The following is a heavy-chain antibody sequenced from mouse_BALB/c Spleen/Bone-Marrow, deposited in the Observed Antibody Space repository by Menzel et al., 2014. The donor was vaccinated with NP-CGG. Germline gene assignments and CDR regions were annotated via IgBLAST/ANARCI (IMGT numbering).Heavy chain of an antibody. CDR1: GFTFSSYT. Sequence: EVQRVESGGGLVKPGGSLKLSCAASGFTFSSYTMSWVRQTPEKRPEWVATITSGGSYTYYPDSVKGRFTISRDNAKNTLYLQMSSLKSEDTAMYYCTRDNGPFDYWGQGTTLTVSS. V-gene: IGHV5-6-4*01. CDR3: TRDNGPFDY. CDR2: ITSGGSYT. J-gene: IGHJ2*01. D-gene: IGHD1-2*01.